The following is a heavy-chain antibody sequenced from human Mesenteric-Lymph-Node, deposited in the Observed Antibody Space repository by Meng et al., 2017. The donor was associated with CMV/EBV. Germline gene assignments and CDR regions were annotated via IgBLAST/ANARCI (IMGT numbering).Heavy chain of an antibody. D-gene: IGHD2-2*01. Sequence: GESLKISCAASGFTFSSYGMHWVRQAPGKGLEWVAFIQSDGNNRYYADSVKGRFTISRDNSKNTLYLQMNSLRAEDTAVYYCAKEREGYCSSTSCYLYDYWGQGTLVTVSS. CDR2: IQSDGNNR. CDR1: GFTFSSYG. V-gene: IGHV3-30*02. J-gene: IGHJ4*02. CDR3: AKEREGYCSSTSCYLYDY.